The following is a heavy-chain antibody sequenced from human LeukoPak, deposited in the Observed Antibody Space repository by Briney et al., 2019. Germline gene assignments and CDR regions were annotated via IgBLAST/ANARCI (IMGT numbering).Heavy chain of an antibody. Sequence: PGGSLRLSCAASGFTFSSYNMNWVRQAPGKGLEWVSSISTSSSYIYYTDSVKGRFTISRDNAKNSLYLQMNSLRAEDTAVYYCAKDSAFYYIDVWGKGTTVIISS. CDR2: ISTSSSYI. J-gene: IGHJ6*03. CDR3: AKDSAFYYIDV. V-gene: IGHV3-21*01. CDR1: GFTFSSYN. D-gene: IGHD3-10*01.